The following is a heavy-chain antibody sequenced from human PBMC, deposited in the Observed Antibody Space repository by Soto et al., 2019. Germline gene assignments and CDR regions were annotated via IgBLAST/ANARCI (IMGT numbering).Heavy chain of an antibody. V-gene: IGHV4-61*05. CDR3: ARAHYGSGSLYYYYYMDV. J-gene: IGHJ6*03. CDR2: IYYSGST. Sequence: SLTCTVCGGSISSSSYYWGWIRQPPGKGLEWIGYIYYSGSTNYNPSLKSRVTISVDTSKNQFSLKLSSVTAADTAVYYCARAHYGSGSLYYYYYMDVWGKGTTVTVSS. CDR1: GGSISSSSYY. D-gene: IGHD3-10*01.